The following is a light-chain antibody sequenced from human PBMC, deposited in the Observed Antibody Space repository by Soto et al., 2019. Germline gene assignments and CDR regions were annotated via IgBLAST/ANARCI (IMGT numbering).Light chain of an antibody. CDR1: QSLVYSDGNTY. CDR2: KVS. J-gene: IGKJ4*01. CDR3: MQGTHWPP. Sequence: DVVMTQSPLSLPVTLGQPASISCRSSQSLVYSDGNTYLNWFQQRPGQSPRRLMYKVSTRDSGVPDRVSGSGSGTDFTLKISRVEAEDVGVYYCMQGTHWPPFGGWIKVEIK. V-gene: IGKV2-30*01.